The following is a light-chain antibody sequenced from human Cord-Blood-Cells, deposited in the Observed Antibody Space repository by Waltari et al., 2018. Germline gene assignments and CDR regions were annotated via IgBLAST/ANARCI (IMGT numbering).Light chain of an antibody. Sequence: QSALTQPAAVSGSPGQSITISCTGTISDFGSYNLVPWYQQHPGKAPKLMIYEGSKRPSGVSNRFSGSKSGNTASLTISGLQAEDEADYYCCSYAGSSTWVFGGGTKLTVL. CDR3: CSYAGSSTWV. CDR2: EGS. V-gene: IGLV2-23*01. J-gene: IGLJ3*02. CDR1: ISDFGSYNL.